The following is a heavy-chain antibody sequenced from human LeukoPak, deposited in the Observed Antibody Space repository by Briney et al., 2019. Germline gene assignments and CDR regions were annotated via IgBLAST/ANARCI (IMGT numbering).Heavy chain of an antibody. Sequence: GGSLRLSCAASGFTFSRYGMHWVRQAPGKGLEWVAVISYDGSNKYYADSVKGRFTISRDNSKNTLYLQMNSLRAEDTAVYYCARDQTPPLHWGQGTLVTVSS. CDR3: ARDQTPPLH. V-gene: IGHV3-30*03. D-gene: IGHD4-23*01. CDR1: GFTFSRYG. CDR2: ISYDGSNK. J-gene: IGHJ1*01.